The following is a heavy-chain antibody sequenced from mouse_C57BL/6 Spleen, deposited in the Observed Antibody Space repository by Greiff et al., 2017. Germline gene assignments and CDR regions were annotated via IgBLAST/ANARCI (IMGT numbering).Heavy chain of an antibody. V-gene: IGHV5-15*01. D-gene: IGHD3-3*01. J-gene: IGHJ2*01. CDR1: GFTFSDYG. CDR3: ARGDRGYFDY. Sequence: EVQRVESGGGLVQPGGSLKLSCAASGFTFSDYGMAWVRQAPRQGPEWVAFISNLAYSIYYADTVTGRFTISRENAKNTLYLEMSSLRSEDTAMYYCARGDRGYFDYWGQGTTLTVSS. CDR2: ISNLAYSI.